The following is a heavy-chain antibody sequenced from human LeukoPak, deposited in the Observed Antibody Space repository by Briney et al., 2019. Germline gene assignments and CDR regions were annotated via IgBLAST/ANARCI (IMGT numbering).Heavy chain of an antibody. D-gene: IGHD3-16*01. J-gene: IGHJ4*02. Sequence: SETLSLTCAVSGDSISSNYWWSWVRQSPGKGLEWIGEILQSGSTNYNPSLGSRVTISIDKSKNQFSLNLSSVTAADTAVYYCARESWSYASKFHYWGQGTLVTVSS. CDR2: ILQSGST. V-gene: IGHV4-4*02. CDR3: ARESWSYASKFHY. CDR1: GDSISSNYW.